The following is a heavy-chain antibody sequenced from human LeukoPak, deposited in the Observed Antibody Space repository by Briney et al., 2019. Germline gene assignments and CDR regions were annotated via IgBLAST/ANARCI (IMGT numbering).Heavy chain of an antibody. CDR2: INWNGGST. D-gene: IGHD1-26*01. V-gene: IGHV3-20*04. CDR3: ARIIGSPPYYYYYMDV. Sequence: PGGSLRLSCAASGFTFDDYGMSWVRQAPGKGLEWVSGINWNGGSTGYADSVKGRFTISRDNAKNSLYLQMNSLRAEDTALYYCARIIGSPPYYYYYMDVWGKGTTVTISS. J-gene: IGHJ6*03. CDR1: GFTFDDYG.